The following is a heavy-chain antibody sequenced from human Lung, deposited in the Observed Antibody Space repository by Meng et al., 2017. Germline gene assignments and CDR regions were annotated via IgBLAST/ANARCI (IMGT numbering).Heavy chain of an antibody. CDR3: ARDEDISAAGKLFGDY. J-gene: IGHJ4*02. CDR1: GYNFPDYW. CDR2: INPKSGDT. V-gene: IGHV1-2*06. D-gene: IGHD6-13*01. Sequence: GQLVQSVGEVKKHGAPVKVSCKPSGYNFPDYWLHCVRRAPGQGLEWMGRINPKSGDTHYAQRFQGRVTMTGDTSISTAYMELSGLRSDDTAMYYCARDEDISAAGKLFGDYWGQGTLVTVSS.